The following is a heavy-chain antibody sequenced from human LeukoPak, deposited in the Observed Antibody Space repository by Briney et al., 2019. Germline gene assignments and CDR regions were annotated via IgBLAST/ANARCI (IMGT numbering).Heavy chain of an antibody. CDR1: GFTFSSYA. CDR2: ISYDGSNK. Sequence: GGSLRLSCAASGFTFSSYAMHWVRQAPGKGLEWVAVISYDGSNKYYADSVKGRFTISRDNSKNTLYLQMNSLRAEDTAVYYCAKDLGLVTATYYFDYWGQGTLVTVSS. CDR3: AKDLGLVTATYYFDY. D-gene: IGHD6-19*01. V-gene: IGHV3-30-3*01. J-gene: IGHJ4*02.